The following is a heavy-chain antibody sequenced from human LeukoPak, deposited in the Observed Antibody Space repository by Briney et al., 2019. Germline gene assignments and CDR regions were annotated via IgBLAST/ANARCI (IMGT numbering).Heavy chain of an antibody. CDR3: ARHWGRDTFDI. CDR1: GFIFSSYW. V-gene: IGHV4-39*01. J-gene: IGHJ3*02. CDR2: IYYSGST. D-gene: IGHD3-16*01. Sequence: GSLRLSCAASGFIFSSYWMHWIRQPPGKGLEWIGSIYYSGSTYYNPSLMSRVTISVDTSKNQFSLKLNSVTAADTAVYYCARHWGRDTFDIWGQGTMVTVSS.